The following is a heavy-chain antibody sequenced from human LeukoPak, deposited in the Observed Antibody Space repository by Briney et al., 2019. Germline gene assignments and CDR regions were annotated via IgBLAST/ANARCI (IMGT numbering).Heavy chain of an antibody. CDR2: ISRSDGTA. V-gene: IGHV3-23*01. CDR1: GFNFSAFA. D-gene: IGHD4-17*01. J-gene: IGHJ4*02. Sequence: GGSLRLSCAASGFNFSAFAMNWVRQAPGKGLEWVSFISRSDGTAYYADSVKGRFTISRDNSKNTLYLQINSLRAEDTAQYFCARDDCGDWPPLFDYWGQGTLVTVSS. CDR3: ARDDCGDWPPLFDY.